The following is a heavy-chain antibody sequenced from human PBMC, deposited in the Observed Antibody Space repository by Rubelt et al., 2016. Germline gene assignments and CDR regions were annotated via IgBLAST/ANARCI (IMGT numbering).Heavy chain of an antibody. CDR3: ARGSRSDGNYYSGAS. CDR1: GLTVSSNY. Sequence: EVQLVESGGGLIQPGGSLRLSCAASGLTVSSNYMTWVRQVPGKGLEWVCRIRNKVQSHTTEYAASVKGRFTVSRNDSMNSPYLQMNGLKTEDTAVYYCARGSRSDGNYYSGASWGQGTTVTVSS. D-gene: IGHD2-15*01. J-gene: IGHJ3*01. CDR2: IRNKVQSHTT. V-gene: IGHV3-72*01.